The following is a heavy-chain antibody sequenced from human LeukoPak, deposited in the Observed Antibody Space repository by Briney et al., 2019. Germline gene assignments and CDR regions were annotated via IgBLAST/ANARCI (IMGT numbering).Heavy chain of an antibody. CDR2: ITSSGTYI. CDR1: GFTFNNYN. D-gene: IGHD3-10*01. CDR3: ASKSGTVAFYR. Sequence: GGSLRLSCAASGFTFNNYNMNWVRQAPGRALEWVSSITSSGTYIFYADSVKGRFAISRDNSKNTLLLEMNSLRVEDTAVYFCASKSGTVAFYRWGQGTLVTVSS. V-gene: IGHV3-21*01. J-gene: IGHJ4*02.